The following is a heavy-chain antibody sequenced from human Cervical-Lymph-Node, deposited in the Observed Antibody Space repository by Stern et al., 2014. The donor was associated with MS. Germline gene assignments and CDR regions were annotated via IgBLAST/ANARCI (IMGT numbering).Heavy chain of an antibody. CDR1: GFSLSNARMG. D-gene: IGHD3-22*01. CDR3: ARIMTSGYYYDAFDI. Sequence: QVTLKESGPVLVKPTETLTLTCTVSGFSLSNARMGVSWLRQHPGKALEWLAHIISNDEKSYSTSLKSSLTISKDTSKSQVVLTMTNMDPVDTATYYCARIMTSGYYYDAFDIWGQGTMVTVSS. V-gene: IGHV2-26*01. CDR2: IISNDEK. J-gene: IGHJ3*02.